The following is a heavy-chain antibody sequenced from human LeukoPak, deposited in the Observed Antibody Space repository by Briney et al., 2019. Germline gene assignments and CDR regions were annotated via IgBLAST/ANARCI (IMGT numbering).Heavy chain of an antibody. D-gene: IGHD3-16*01. CDR3: ARGGSHFEY. Sequence: ESLKISCEGSGYNFTNYWIGWVRQMPGKGLEWMGIIYPGDSDVRYSPSFQGQVTISADKSINTAYLQRSSLKASDTAIYYCARGGSHFEYWGQGTLVTVSS. J-gene: IGHJ4*02. CDR2: IYPGDSDV. CDR1: GYNFTNYW. V-gene: IGHV5-51*01.